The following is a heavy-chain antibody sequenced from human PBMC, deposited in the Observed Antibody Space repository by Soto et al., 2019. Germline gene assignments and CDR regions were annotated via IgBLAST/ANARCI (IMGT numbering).Heavy chain of an antibody. Sequence: SETLSLTCTVSGGSISSGGYYWSWIRQHPGKGLEWIGYIYYSGSAYYNPSLKSRVTISVDTSKNQFSLKLSSVTAADTAVYYCARDQDSGSYLGNYYYGMDVWGQGTTVT. D-gene: IGHD1-26*01. CDR1: GGSISSGGYY. CDR2: IYYSGSA. J-gene: IGHJ6*02. CDR3: ARDQDSGSYLGNYYYGMDV. V-gene: IGHV4-31*03.